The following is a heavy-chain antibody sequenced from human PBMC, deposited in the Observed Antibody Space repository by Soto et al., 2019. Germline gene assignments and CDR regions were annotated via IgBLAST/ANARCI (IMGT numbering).Heavy chain of an antibody. D-gene: IGHD3-10*01. V-gene: IGHV4-31*03. CDR2: IYYIGST. CDR1: GGSISSGGSD. J-gene: IGHJ2*01. Sequence: QVQLQEAGPGLVKPSQTLSLTCTVSGGSISSGGSDWSWIRQHPGKGLEWIGYIYYIGSTYYNPSLKSGVTISVDTSKNQSALKLSSGTAEDTAVYYCASRTVRGVIELWGRGTLVTVSS. CDR3: ASRTVRGVIEL.